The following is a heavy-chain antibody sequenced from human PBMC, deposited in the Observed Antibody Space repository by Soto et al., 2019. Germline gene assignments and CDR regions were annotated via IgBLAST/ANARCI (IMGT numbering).Heavy chain of an antibody. D-gene: IGHD3-10*01. CDR3: ARDFYSGSGNDYYYYGMDV. V-gene: IGHV1-46*01. CDR2: INPSGGQT. CDR1: GYTFTCFY. J-gene: IGHJ6*02. Sequence: GASVKVSCKASGYTFTCFYIPWLRKAPGKGLDWVGIINPSGGQTSYAQKFQGRVTMNRDTSTSTVYMELSSLRSEDTAVYYCARDFYSGSGNDYYYYGMDVWGQGTTVTVSS.